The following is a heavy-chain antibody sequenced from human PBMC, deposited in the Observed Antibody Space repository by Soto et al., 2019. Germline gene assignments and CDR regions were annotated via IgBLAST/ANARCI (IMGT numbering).Heavy chain of an antibody. V-gene: IGHV4-39*01. CDR2: IFYSGST. Sequence: SETLSLTCAVYGGSISSSNYYWGWIRQPPGKGLEWIGTIFYSGSTYYNPSLKSRVTISVDTSKNQFSLKLSSVTAADTAVYYCARLVADYYGPGDYWGQGTLVTVSS. CDR1: GGSISSSNYY. D-gene: IGHD3-10*01. J-gene: IGHJ4*02. CDR3: ARLVADYYGPGDY.